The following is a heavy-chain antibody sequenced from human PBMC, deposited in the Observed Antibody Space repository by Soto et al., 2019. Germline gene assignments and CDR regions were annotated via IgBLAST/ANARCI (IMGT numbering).Heavy chain of an antibody. CDR2: IIPILGIA. J-gene: IGHJ4*02. CDR1: GGTFSSYT. V-gene: IGHV1-69*02. D-gene: IGHD2-8*01. Sequence: QVQLVQSGAEVKKPGSSVKVSCKASGGTFSSYTISWVRQAPGQGLEWMGRIIPILGIANYAQKFQGRVTITADKSTSTAYMELSSLRSEDTAVYYCATSLGYCTNGVWSLFDYWGQGTLVTVSS. CDR3: ATSLGYCTNGVWSLFDY.